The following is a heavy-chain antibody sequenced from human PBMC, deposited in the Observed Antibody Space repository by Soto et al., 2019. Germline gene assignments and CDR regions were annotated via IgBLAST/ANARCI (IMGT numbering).Heavy chain of an antibody. D-gene: IGHD3-10*01. V-gene: IGHV3-9*01. CDR3: AKETAWGAGNKFGYFGMDV. J-gene: IGHJ6*02. Sequence: EMQLVESGGGSVQPGRSLRLSCTASGFNFEEYAMHWVRQAPGKGLEWVSSISWNSDSTGYGDSVKGRFTIARDNAKNSLYWQMNSLRGEDTALYYCAKETAWGAGNKFGYFGMDVWGQGTTVTVSS. CDR2: ISWNSDST. CDR1: GFNFEEYA.